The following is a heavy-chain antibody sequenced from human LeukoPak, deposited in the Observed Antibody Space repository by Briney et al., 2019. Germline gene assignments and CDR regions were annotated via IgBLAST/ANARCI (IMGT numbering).Heavy chain of an antibody. CDR1: GGTFSSYA. CDR3: AREGYCSGGSCYSEYFQH. J-gene: IGHJ1*01. CDR2: IIPIFGTA. V-gene: IGHV1-69*01. D-gene: IGHD2-15*01. Sequence: ASVKVSCKASGGTFSSYAISWGRQAPGQGLEWMGGIIPIFGTANYAQKFQGRVTITADESTSTAYMELSSLRSEDTAVYYCAREGYCSGGSCYSEYFQHWGQGTLVTVSS.